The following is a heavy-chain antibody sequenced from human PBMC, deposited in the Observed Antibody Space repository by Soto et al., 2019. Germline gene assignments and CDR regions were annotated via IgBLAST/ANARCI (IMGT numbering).Heavy chain of an antibody. CDR3: TRGQSSLLLDC. CDR1: GGSFSAYY. Sequence: QVQLQQWGAGLLKPSETLSLTCAVYGGSFSAYYWCWIRQPPGKGLEWIGEINHSGSTNYNPSLKSRVTTSVDTSKNQFSRKLSSVTAADTAVYYCTRGQSSLLLDCWGQGILVTVSS. V-gene: IGHV4-34*01. CDR2: INHSGST. D-gene: IGHD2-8*02. J-gene: IGHJ4*02.